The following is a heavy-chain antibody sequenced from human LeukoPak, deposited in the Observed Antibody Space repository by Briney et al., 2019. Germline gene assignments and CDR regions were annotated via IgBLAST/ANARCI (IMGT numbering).Heavy chain of an antibody. CDR3: ARDYVGDNWFDP. CDR1: GYTFTDYY. Sequence: ASVKVSSKASGYTFTDYYMHWVRQAPGQGREWMGWVSPNSGGTNYAQKFQGRVTMTRDTSISTAYMELSRLRSDDTAVYYCARDYVGDNWFDPWGQGTLVTVSS. D-gene: IGHD3-16*01. CDR2: VSPNSGGT. J-gene: IGHJ5*02. V-gene: IGHV1-2*02.